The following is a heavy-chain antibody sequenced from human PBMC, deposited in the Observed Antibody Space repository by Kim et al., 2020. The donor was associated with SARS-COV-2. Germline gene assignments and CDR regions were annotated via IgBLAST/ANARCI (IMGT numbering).Heavy chain of an antibody. Sequence: GGSLRLSCAASGFTFSSYGMHWVRQAPGKGLEWVAVIWYDGSNKYYADSVKGRFTISRDNSKNTLYLQMNSLRAEDTAVYYCARGALFRASSGYDIWGQGTMVIVSS. CDR1: GFTFSSYG. J-gene: IGHJ3*02. CDR2: IWYDGSNK. D-gene: IGHD3-22*01. V-gene: IGHV3-33*01. CDR3: ARGALFRASSGYDI.